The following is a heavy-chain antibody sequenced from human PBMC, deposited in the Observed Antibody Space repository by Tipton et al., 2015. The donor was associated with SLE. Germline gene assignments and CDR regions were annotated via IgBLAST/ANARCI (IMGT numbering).Heavy chain of an antibody. CDR2: IYTSGST. D-gene: IGHD1-26*01. Sequence: TLSLTCTVSGGSISSYYWSWIRQPPGKGLEWIGHIYTSGSTNYNPSLKSRVTISVDTSKNQFSLRLGSVTAADTAAYYCARCVGARDWFDPWGQGTLVTVSS. CDR3: ARCVGARDWFDP. V-gene: IGHV4-4*09. CDR1: GGSISSYY. J-gene: IGHJ5*02.